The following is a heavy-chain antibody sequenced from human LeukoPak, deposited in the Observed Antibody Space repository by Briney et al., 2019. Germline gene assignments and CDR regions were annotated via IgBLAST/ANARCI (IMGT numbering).Heavy chain of an antibody. CDR1: GGSISSGGYY. CDR2: IYYSGST. D-gene: IGHD3-16*01. CDR3: ARVVGGVGLDY. Sequence: PSETLSLTCAVSGGSISSGGYYWSWIRQHPGKGLEWIGYIYYSGSTYYNPSLKSRVTISVDTSKNQFSLKLSSVTAADTAVYCCARVVGGVGLDYWGQGTLVTVSS. J-gene: IGHJ4*02. V-gene: IGHV4-31*11.